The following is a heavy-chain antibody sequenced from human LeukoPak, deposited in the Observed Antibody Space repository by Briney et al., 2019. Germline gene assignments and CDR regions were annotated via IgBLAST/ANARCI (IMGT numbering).Heavy chain of an antibody. Sequence: GGSLRLSCAASGYTFSSYWMHWVRQAPGKGLVWVSRINTDGSSTTYADSVKGRFTISRDNAKNSLYLQMNSLRAEDTAVYYCARTPGFLYYYYMDVWGKGTTVTISS. CDR3: ARTPGFLYYYYMDV. J-gene: IGHJ6*03. D-gene: IGHD2/OR15-2a*01. CDR1: GYTFSSYW. V-gene: IGHV3-74*01. CDR2: INTDGSST.